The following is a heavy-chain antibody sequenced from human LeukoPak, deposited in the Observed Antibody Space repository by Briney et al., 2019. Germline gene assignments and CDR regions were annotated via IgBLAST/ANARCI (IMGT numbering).Heavy chain of an antibody. D-gene: IGHD6-19*01. V-gene: IGHV4-59*01. CDR3: ARGGDSSGWYGGFDP. J-gene: IGHJ5*02. CDR2: IYYSGST. Sequence: SETLSLTCTVSGGSISSYYWCWIRQPPGKGLEWIGYIYYSGSTNYNPSLKSRVTISVDTSKNQFSLKLSSVTAADTAVYYCARGGDSSGWYGGFDPWGQGTLVTVSS. CDR1: GGSISSYY.